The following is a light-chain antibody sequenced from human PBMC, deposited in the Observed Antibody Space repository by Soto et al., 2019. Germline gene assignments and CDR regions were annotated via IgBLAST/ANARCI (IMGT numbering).Light chain of an antibody. V-gene: IGKV1-33*01. J-gene: IGKJ1*01. CDR2: DGS. CDR1: QDINNY. CDR3: QQYYSFPPT. Sequence: DKKMNHSPSSLSASVGERVTITCQASQDINNYVNWYQQKPGKGVKLLIYDGSNLESGVLSRFIGSGSGTDFTLTISCLQSEDFATYYCQQYYSFPPTFGQGTKVDIK.